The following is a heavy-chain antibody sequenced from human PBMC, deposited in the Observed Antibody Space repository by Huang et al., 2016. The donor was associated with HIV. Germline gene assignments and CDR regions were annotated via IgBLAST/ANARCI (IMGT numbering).Heavy chain of an antibody. CDR3: ARPRDYVWGTYRYEAFDI. CDR2: INYLGRI. Sequence: QLQLQESGPGLVKPSETLSLTCTVSGGSISGSSYYWGWIRQPPGKGLEWIGSINYLGRISYKPSLKSRVTIAVDTSKNQFSRRLSSVTAADTAVYYCARPRDYVWGTYRYEAFDIWGQGTMVTVSS. D-gene: IGHD3-16*02. CDR1: GGSISGSSYY. J-gene: IGHJ3*02. V-gene: IGHV4-39*01.